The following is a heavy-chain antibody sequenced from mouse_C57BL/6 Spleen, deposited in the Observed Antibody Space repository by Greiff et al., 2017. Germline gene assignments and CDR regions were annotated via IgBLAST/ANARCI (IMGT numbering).Heavy chain of an antibody. V-gene: IGHV1-64*01. CDR3: AREITTVVANWYFDV. J-gene: IGHJ1*03. Sequence: QVQLQQSGAELVKPGASVKLSCKASGYTFTSYWMHWVKQRPGQGLEWIGMIHPNSGSTNYNEKFKSKATLTVDKSSSTAYMQLSSLTSEDSAVYYCAREITTVVANWYFDVWGTGTTVTVSS. CDR2: IHPNSGST. CDR1: GYTFTSYW. D-gene: IGHD1-1*01.